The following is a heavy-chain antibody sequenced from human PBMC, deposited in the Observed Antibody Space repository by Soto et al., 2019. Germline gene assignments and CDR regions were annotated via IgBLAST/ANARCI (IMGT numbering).Heavy chain of an antibody. CDR1: GGSISSSSYY. CDR2: IYYSGST. Sequence: QLQLQESGPGLVRPSETLSLTCTVSGGSISSSSYYWGWIRQPPGKGLEWIGSIYYSGSTYYNPSLKSRVTISVETSKNQFSLKLSSVTAADTAVYYCASPKIAFYNWFDPWGQGTLVTVSS. V-gene: IGHV4-39*01. J-gene: IGHJ5*02. CDR3: ASPKIAFYNWFDP. D-gene: IGHD3-3*02.